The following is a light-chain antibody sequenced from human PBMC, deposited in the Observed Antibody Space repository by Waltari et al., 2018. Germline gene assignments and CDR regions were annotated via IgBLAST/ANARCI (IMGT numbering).Light chain of an antibody. CDR2: GAS. J-gene: IGKJ4*01. Sequence: DIQMTQSPSSLSASVGDRVTITCRASQGIVNSLAWYQQKPGKAPKVLLYGASRLESGVPSRFSGSGSGTDYTLTISSLHPEDFATYYCQQYYRSPLTFGGGTKVEIK. V-gene: IGKV1-NL1*01. CDR3: QQYYRSPLT. CDR1: QGIVNS.